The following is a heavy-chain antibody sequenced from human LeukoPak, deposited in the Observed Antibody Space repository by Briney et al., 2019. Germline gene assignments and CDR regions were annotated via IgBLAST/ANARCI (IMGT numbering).Heavy chain of an antibody. CDR3: AKAVVTRY. J-gene: IGHJ4*02. CDR2: ISYDGSNK. CDR1: GFTFSSCG. V-gene: IGHV3-30*18. D-gene: IGHD4-23*01. Sequence: QSGGSLRLSCAASGFTFSSCGMHWVRQAPGKGLEWVAVISYDGSNKYYADSVKGRFTISRDNSKNTLYLQMNSLRAEDTAVYYCAKAVVTRYWGQGTLVTVSS.